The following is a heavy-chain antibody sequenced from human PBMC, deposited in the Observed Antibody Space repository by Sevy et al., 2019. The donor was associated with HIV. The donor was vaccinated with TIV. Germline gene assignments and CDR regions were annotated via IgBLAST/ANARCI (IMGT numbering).Heavy chain of an antibody. J-gene: IGHJ4*02. CDR1: GSTFSNYY. Sequence: GGSLRLSCAASGSTFSNYYMNWVRQGPGKGLVWVARLNGDGSDINYADTLRGRFTTSRDNTKNTLYLQMSSLTGEDTAVYYCFVRIRDSSEIDYWGQGTLVTVSS. D-gene: IGHD6-6*01. V-gene: IGHV3-74*01. CDR2: LNGDGSDI. CDR3: FVRIRDSSEIDY.